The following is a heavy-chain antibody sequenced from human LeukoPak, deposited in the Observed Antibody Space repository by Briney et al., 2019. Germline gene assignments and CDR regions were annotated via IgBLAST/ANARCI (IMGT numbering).Heavy chain of an antibody. J-gene: IGHJ4*02. CDR2: ISSSSSYV. CDR1: GFTFSSYS. Sequence: GGSLRLSCAASGFTFSSYSMNWVRQAPGKGLEWVSSISSSSSYVYYADSVKGRFTISRDNAKNSLYLQMNSLRAEDTAVYYCARDTADSSGYASGFGYWGQGTLVTVSS. D-gene: IGHD3-22*01. CDR3: ARDTADSSGYASGFGY. V-gene: IGHV3-21*01.